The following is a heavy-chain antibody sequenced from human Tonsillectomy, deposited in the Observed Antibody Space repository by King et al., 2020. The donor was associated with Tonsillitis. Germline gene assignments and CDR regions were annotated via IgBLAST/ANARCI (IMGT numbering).Heavy chain of an antibody. J-gene: IGHJ4*02. D-gene: IGHD3-10*02. CDR1: GYSISSGYY. Sequence: VQLQESGPGLVKPSETLSLTCAVSGYSISSGYYWGWIRQPPGKGLEWIGSIYHSGSTYYNPSLKSRVTISVDTSKNQFSLKLSSVTAADTAVYYCVRSVFGDGGDYWGQGTLVTVSS. V-gene: IGHV4-38-2*01. CDR2: IYHSGST. CDR3: VRSVFGDGGDY.